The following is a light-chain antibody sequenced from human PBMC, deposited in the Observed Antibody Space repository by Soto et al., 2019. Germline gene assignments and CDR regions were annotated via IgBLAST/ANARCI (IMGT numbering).Light chain of an antibody. CDR2: DVS. J-gene: IGLJ2*01. V-gene: IGLV2-14*01. Sequence: QSALTQPASVSGSPGQSITISCTGTSSDVGGYNYVSWYQQHPGKAPKLMINDVSNRPSGVSNRFSGSKSGNTASLTISRLQAEDEADYYCSSYTSSSTLGVVFGGGTKLTVL. CDR3: SSYTSSSTLGVV. CDR1: SSDVGGYNY.